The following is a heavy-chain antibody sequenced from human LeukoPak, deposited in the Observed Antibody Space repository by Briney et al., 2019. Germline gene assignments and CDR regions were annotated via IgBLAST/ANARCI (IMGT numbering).Heavy chain of an antibody. CDR3: ARDRYCSGGTCRYFDY. CDR1: GFTVSSTY. V-gene: IGHV3-53*01. D-gene: IGHD2-15*01. J-gene: IGHJ4*02. CDR2: IYSGGNT. Sequence: GGSLRLSCAASGFTVSSTYMSWVRQAPGQGLEWFSIIYSGGNTYYADSVKGRFTISRDNSKNTLYLQMNRLRAEDTAVYYCARDRYCSGGTCRYFDYWGQGTLVTVSS.